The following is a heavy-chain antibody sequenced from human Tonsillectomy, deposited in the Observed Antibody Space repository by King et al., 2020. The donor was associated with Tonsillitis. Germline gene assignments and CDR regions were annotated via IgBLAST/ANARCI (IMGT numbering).Heavy chain of an antibody. V-gene: IGHV1-18*04. CDR1: GYTFTSYT. CDR3: ARDFYGEDY. J-gene: IGHJ4*02. Sequence: VQLVESGAEVKKPGASVKVSCKASGYTFTSYTISWVRQAPGQGLEWMGWISTYNGNTNYAHNFQGRVAMTTDTSTSTVYMDLRNLRSDDTAIYYCARDFYGEDYWGQGTLVTVSS. D-gene: IGHD4/OR15-4a*01. CDR2: ISTYNGNT.